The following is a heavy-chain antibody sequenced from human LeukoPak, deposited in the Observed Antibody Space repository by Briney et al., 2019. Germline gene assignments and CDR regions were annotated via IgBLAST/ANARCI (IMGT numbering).Heavy chain of an antibody. Sequence: PSETLSLTCTVSGGSISSYYWSWIRQPAGKGLEWIGRIYTSGSTNYNPSLKSRVTRSVDTSKNQFSLKLSSVTAADTAVYYCARVSSSWYGEYYFDYWGQGTLVTVSS. CDR3: ARVSSSWYGEYYFDY. V-gene: IGHV4-4*07. CDR2: IYTSGST. CDR1: GGSISSYY. D-gene: IGHD6-13*01. J-gene: IGHJ4*02.